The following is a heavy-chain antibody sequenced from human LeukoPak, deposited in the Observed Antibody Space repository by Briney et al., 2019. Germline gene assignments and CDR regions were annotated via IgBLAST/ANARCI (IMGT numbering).Heavy chain of an antibody. D-gene: IGHD3-3*01. CDR2: ISGSGGST. V-gene: IGHV3-23*01. CDR3: AKFSVTIFGVAPRYYFDY. CDR1: GFTFSSYA. J-gene: IGHJ4*02. Sequence: GGSLRLSCAASGFTFSSYAMSWVRQAPGKGLEWVSAISGSGGSTYYADSVKGWFTISRDNSKNTLYLQMNSLRAEDTAVYYCAKFSVTIFGVAPRYYFDYWGQGTLVTVSS.